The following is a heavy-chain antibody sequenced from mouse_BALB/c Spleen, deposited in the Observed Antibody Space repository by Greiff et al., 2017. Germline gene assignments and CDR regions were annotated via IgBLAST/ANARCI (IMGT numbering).Heavy chain of an antibody. Sequence: EVQRVESGGGLVQPGGSRKLSCAASGFTFSSFGMHWVRQAPEKGLEWVAYISSGSSTIYYADTVKGRFTISRDNPKNTLFLQMTSLRSEDTAMYYCARRRGSSYEGYFDDWGAGTTVTVSS. CDR1: GFTFSSFG. V-gene: IGHV5-17*02. J-gene: IGHJ1*01. CDR3: ARRRGSSYEGYFDD. D-gene: IGHD1-1*01. CDR2: ISSGSSTI.